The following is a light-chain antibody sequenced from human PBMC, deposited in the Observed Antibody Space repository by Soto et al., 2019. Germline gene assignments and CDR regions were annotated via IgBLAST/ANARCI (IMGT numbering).Light chain of an antibody. CDR1: QSISNW. Sequence: DIQMTQSPSTLSASVGDRVTITCRASQSISNWLAWYQQRPGKAPKLLIYKASNLPSGVPSRFSGSGSGKEFTLTIRGLQPDDFATYYCQQYNSSFGQGTKVEI. CDR3: QQYNSS. J-gene: IGKJ1*01. V-gene: IGKV1-5*03. CDR2: KAS.